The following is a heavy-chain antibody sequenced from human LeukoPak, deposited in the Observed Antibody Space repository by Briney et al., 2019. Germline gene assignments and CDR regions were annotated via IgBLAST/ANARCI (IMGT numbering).Heavy chain of an antibody. CDR2: IKQDGSEK. Sequence: GGSLRLSCAASGFTFISYSMNWVRQAPGKGLEWVGNIKQDGSEKRYADSVRGRFSISRDNAQTSLYLQMNSLRAEDTAVYYCARASDPWLQLTWGQGTLVTVSS. CDR3: ARASDPWLQLT. J-gene: IGHJ5*02. CDR1: GFTFISYS. D-gene: IGHD5-24*01. V-gene: IGHV3-7*05.